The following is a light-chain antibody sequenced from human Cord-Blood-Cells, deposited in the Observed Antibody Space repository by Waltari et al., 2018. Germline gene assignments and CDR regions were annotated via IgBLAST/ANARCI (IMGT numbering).Light chain of an antibody. CDR3: SSYTSSSTDVV. J-gene: IGLJ2*01. V-gene: IGLV2-14*01. Sequence: QSALTQPASVSGSPGQSIPISCTGTTSDVGGYNYVPRYQQHPGKAPQPMIYDVSNRPSGVSNRFSGSKSGNTASLTISGLQAGDEADYYCSSYTSSSTDVVFGGGTKLTVL. CDR2: DVS. CDR1: TSDVGGYNY.